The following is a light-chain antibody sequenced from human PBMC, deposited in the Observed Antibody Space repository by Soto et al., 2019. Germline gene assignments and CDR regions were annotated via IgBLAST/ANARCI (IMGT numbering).Light chain of an antibody. J-gene: IGKJ4*01. CDR3: HQRSNWPLT. CDR1: QSVFSS. CDR2: DAS. Sequence: EFVLTQSPGTLSLSPGERATLSCRASQSVFSSLAWYQQKPGQAPRLLIYDASTRATAIPARFRGSGSGTDFTLTISSLEPEDFAVYYCHQRSNWPLTFGGGTKVEIK. V-gene: IGKV3-11*01.